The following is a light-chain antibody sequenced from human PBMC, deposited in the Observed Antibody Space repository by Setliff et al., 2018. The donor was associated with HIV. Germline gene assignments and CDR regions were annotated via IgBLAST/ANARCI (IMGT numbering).Light chain of an antibody. Sequence: QSVLTQPPSVSEAPGQRVTLSCSGSSSNIGNYGVNWYQQFPGQAPKLLIYYDDPLSSGVSDRFSGSRSGTTASLAISGLQSEDEADYYCTSWDDNRNGLVFGGGTKVTVL. V-gene: IGLV1-36*01. CDR3: TSWDDNRNGLV. CDR2: YDD. CDR1: SSNIGNYG. J-gene: IGLJ2*01.